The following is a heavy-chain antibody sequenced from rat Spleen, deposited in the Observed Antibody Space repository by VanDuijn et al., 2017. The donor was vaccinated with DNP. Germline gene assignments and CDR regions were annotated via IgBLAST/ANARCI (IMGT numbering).Heavy chain of an antibody. CDR3: TTRGSTGTSDY. V-gene: IGHV5-7*01. CDR1: GFTFSDYY. CDR2: ISYDGSST. J-gene: IGHJ2*01. Sequence: EVQLVESGGGLVQPGRSLRLSCAASGFTFSDYYMAWVRQAPKKGLEWVATISYDGSSTYYRDSVKGRFTISRDNAKSTLYLQMDSLRSEDTATYYCTTRGSTGTSDYWGRGVMVTVSS. D-gene: IGHD1-4*01.